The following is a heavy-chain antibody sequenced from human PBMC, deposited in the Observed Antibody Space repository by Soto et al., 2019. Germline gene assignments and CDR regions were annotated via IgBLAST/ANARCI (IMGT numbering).Heavy chain of an antibody. V-gene: IGHV3-23*01. CDR1: GFTFSSYA. Sequence: PGGSLRLSCAASGFTFSSYAMSWVRQAPGKGLEWVSAISGSGGSTYYADSVKGRFTISRDNSKNTLYLQMNSLRAEDTAVYYCAKSGYCSGGSCYRPRGAFDIWGQGTMVTVSS. CDR3: AKSGYCSGGSCYRPRGAFDI. J-gene: IGHJ3*02. CDR2: ISGSGGST. D-gene: IGHD2-15*01.